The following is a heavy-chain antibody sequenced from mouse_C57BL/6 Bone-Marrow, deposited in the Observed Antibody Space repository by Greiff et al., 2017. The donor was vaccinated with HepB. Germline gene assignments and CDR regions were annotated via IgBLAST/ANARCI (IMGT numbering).Heavy chain of an antibody. CDR3: ASQAGRYYGKWYFDV. J-gene: IGHJ1*03. V-gene: IGHV1-59*01. D-gene: IGHD1-1*01. CDR2: IDPSDSYT. CDR1: GYTFTSYW. Sequence: QVQLKQPGAELVRPGTSVKLSCKASGYTFTSYWMHWVKQRPGQGLEWIGVIDPSDSYTNYNQKFKGKATLTVDTSSSTAYMQLSSLTSEDSAVYYCASQAGRYYGKWYFDVWGTGTTVTVSS.